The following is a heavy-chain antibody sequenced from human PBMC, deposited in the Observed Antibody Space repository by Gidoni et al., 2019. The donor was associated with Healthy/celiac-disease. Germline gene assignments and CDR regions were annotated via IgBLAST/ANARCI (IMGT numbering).Heavy chain of an antibody. CDR2: IKHSGST. D-gene: IGHD1-20*01. V-gene: IGHV4-34*01. CDR3: ARVYKSGPPWYFDL. Sequence: QVHLQPWRAGLFKPSETLSPTCAVYGGSFSGYYWSWIRQPPGKRLEWIGEIKHSGSTNYNPSLKSRGTISVDTSKNQFALKLSSVTAADTAVYYCARVYKSGPPWYFDLWGRGTLVTVSS. J-gene: IGHJ2*01. CDR1: GGSFSGYY.